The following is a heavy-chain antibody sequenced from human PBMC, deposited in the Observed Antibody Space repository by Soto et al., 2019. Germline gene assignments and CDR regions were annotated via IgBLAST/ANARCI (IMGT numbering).Heavy chain of an antibody. D-gene: IGHD6-19*01. CDR1: GYTYTSNG. Sequence: GASVKVSCKASGYTYTSNGISWVRQAPGQGLEWMGWISAYNGNTNYAQKLQGRVTMTTDTSTSTAYMELRSLRSDDTAVYYCARDFESAVAPSFDYWGQGTLVTVSS. V-gene: IGHV1-18*01. J-gene: IGHJ4*02. CDR3: ARDFESAVAPSFDY. CDR2: ISAYNGNT.